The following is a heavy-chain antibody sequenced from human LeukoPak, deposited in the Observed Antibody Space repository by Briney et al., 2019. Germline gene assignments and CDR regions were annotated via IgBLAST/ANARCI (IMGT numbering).Heavy chain of an antibody. Sequence: GASVKVSCKASGCTFTSYDINWVRQATGQGLEWMGWMNPNSGNTGYAQKFQGRVTMTRNTSISTAYMELSSLRSEDTAVYYCARDHDCSGGSCHSNWGQGTLVTVSS. CDR1: GCTFTSYD. J-gene: IGHJ4*02. V-gene: IGHV1-8*01. CDR3: ARDHDCSGGSCHSN. CDR2: MNPNSGNT. D-gene: IGHD2-15*01.